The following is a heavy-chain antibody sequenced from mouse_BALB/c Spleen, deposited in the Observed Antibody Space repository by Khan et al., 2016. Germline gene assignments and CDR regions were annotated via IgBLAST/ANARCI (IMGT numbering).Heavy chain of an antibody. J-gene: IGHJ2*01. D-gene: IGHD2-3*01. CDR1: GFTFSSYW. Sequence: EVKLEESGGGLVQPGGSMKLSCVASGFTFSSYWMSWVRQSPEKGLEWVAEIRLESDNYATHYAESVKGKFTISRDDSKSRLYLQMNSLRAEDTGIYYCTDLGMGYWGQGTTLTVSS. CDR2: IRLESDNYAT. V-gene: IGHV6-3*01. CDR3: TDLGMGY.